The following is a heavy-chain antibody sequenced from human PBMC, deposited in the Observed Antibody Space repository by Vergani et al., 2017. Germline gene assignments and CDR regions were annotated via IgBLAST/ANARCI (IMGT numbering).Heavy chain of an antibody. CDR3: ARQVAVAGKWWGPYYNGGMDV. Sequence: EVQLVQSGAEVTKPGESLRISCKGSGYSFTSYWISWVRQMPGKGLEWMGRIDPSDSYTNYSPSFQGHVTISADKSISTAYLQWSSLKASDTAMYYCARQVAVAGKWWGPYYNGGMDVGGQGTTVTPS. CDR1: GYSFTSYW. CDR2: IDPSDSYT. J-gene: IGHJ6*02. D-gene: IGHD6-19*01. V-gene: IGHV5-10-1*01.